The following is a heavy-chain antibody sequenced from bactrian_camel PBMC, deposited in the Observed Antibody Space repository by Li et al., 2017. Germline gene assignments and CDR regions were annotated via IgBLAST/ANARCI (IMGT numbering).Heavy chain of an antibody. Sequence: QVQLVESGGGSVQAGGSLRLSCAVSGSTSSSYCMAWFRQAPGREREGVAHIYTNDGSTHYIDAVEGRFTISHDNAKNTLYLRMDNLKPEDTGMYYCAAECAPDEAGGFRYWGQGTQVTVS. V-gene: IGHV3S1*01. CDR2: IYTNDGST. CDR3: AAECAPDEAGGFRY. CDR1: GSTSSSYC. D-gene: IGHD6*01. J-gene: IGHJ6*01.